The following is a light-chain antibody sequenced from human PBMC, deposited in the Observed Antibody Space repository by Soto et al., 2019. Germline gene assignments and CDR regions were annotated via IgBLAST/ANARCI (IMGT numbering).Light chain of an antibody. J-gene: IGLJ2*01. Sequence: QSVLTQPPSVSGSPGQRVTISCTGTSSNIGAGYDVHWYQQLPGTAPKLLIYDNSNRPSGVPDRFSGSKSGTSASLAITGLQAAEEDDYYCQSYDSSLSGSIFGGGTKLTVL. CDR3: QSYDSSLSGSI. CDR1: SSNIGAGYD. V-gene: IGLV1-40*01. CDR2: DNS.